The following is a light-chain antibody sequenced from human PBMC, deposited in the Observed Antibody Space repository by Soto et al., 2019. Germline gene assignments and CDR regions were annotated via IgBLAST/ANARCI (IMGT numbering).Light chain of an antibody. CDR2: WAS. J-gene: IGKJ5*01. CDR3: QQFYTTPA. Sequence: DIVMTQPPDSLAVSLGERATINCKSRQTLLYTRNSKTALLWYQQKPGQPPKLLISWASTRESGVPDRFSGSGSWTDFPLTISGLQGEDGAVYYCQQFYTTPAFGQETRLEIK. V-gene: IGKV4-1*01. CDR1: QTLLYTRNSKTA.